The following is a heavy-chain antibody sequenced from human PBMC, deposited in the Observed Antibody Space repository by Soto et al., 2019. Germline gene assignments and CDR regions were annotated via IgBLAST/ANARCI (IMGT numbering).Heavy chain of an antibody. CDR3: ARESRSWYGSIWDY. CDR1: GSSISSYY. CDR2: IYFSGGT. Sequence: PSETLSLTCADSGSSISSYYWSWIRQPPGKGLEWIGYIYFSGGTNYNPSLKSRVTISVDTSKNQFSLKLSSVTAADTAVYYCARESRSWYGSIWDYWGQGTLVTVSS. J-gene: IGHJ4*02. V-gene: IGHV4-59*12. D-gene: IGHD6-13*01.